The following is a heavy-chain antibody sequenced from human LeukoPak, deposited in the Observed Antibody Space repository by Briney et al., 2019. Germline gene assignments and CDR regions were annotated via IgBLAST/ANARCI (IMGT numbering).Heavy chain of an antibody. CDR2: TVAGYSET. Sequence: ETLSLTCAVSGGSISSSNWWSWVRQAPAKGLEWVSITVAGYSETHYADSMRGRFTISRDDSSNTLSLEMNSLRADDTGTYYCGKDFCRGGNCPFPFFDSWGQGTVVTVSS. J-gene: IGHJ4*02. CDR1: GGSISSSN. V-gene: IGHV3-23*01. CDR3: GKDFCRGGNCPFPFFDS. D-gene: IGHD4-23*01.